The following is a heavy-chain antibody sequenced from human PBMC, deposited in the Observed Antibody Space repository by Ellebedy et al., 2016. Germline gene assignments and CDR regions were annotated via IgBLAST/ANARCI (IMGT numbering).Heavy chain of an antibody. D-gene: IGHD6-13*01. J-gene: IGHJ4*02. CDR1: GFTFSDSP. CDR2: IRSEADSYAT. CDR3: ISVTAVATLNREPDY. Sequence: GGSLRLXXAASGFTFSDSPIHWVRQASGKGLEWVGHIRSEADSYATRYGASVKGRFTISRDDSKNTAYLQMNSLKTEDTAVYYCISVTAVATLNREPDYWGQGTLVTVSS. V-gene: IGHV3-73*01.